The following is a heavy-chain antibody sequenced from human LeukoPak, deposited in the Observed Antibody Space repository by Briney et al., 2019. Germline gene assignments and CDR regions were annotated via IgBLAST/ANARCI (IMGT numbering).Heavy chain of an antibody. CDR3: AKFPPILAGELSS. CDR2: IRYDGSNK. Sequence: GGSLRLSCAASGFTFSSYGMHWVRQAPGKGLEWVAFIRYDGSNKYYADSVKGRFTISRDNSKNTLYLQMNSLRAEDTAVYYCAKFPPILAGELSSWGQGTLATVSS. CDR1: GFTFSSYG. V-gene: IGHV3-30*02. D-gene: IGHD3-16*02. J-gene: IGHJ4*02.